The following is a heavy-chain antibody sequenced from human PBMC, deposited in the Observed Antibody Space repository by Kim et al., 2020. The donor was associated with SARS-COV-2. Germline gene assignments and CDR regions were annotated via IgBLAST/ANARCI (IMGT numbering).Heavy chain of an antibody. V-gene: IGHV3-30*04. D-gene: IGHD6-19*01. CDR1: GFTFSSYG. CDR3: ARDIASYSSGWIYYYYGMDF. Sequence: GGSLRLSCAVSGFTFSSYGMHWVRQAPGKGLEWVAVISYDGSNKNYVDSVKGRFTISRDNTKNTLYLQMNSLRAEDTAVYYCARDIASYSSGWIYYYYGMDFWGQGTTVTVSS. J-gene: IGHJ6*02. CDR2: ISYDGSNK.